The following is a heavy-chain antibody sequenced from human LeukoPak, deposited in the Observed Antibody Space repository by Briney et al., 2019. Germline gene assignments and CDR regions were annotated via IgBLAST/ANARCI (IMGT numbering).Heavy chain of an antibody. CDR3: ARTPVWGSYRFDY. V-gene: IGHV4-4*07. D-gene: IGHD3-16*02. CDR2: IYTSGST. J-gene: IGHJ4*02. CDR1: AGSISSYY. Sequence: SETLSLTCTVSAGSISSYYWSWIRQPAGKGLEWSGRIYTSGSTHYNPSLTSLVTLSVDTSKTQFSLKLSSVPAADTAVYYCARTPVWGSYRFDYWGQGTLVTVSS.